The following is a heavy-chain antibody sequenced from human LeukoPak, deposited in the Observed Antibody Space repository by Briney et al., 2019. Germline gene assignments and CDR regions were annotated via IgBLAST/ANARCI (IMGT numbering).Heavy chain of an antibody. CDR1: GGSISSYY. Sequence: SETLSLTCTVSGGSISSYYWSWIRQPAGKGLEWIGRIYTSGSTNYNPSLKSRVTMSVDTSKNQFSLKLSSVTAADTAVYYCARGEDIVVVPAAIFAFDIWGQGTMVTVSS. CDR3: ARGEDIVVVPAAIFAFDI. V-gene: IGHV4-4*07. J-gene: IGHJ3*02. CDR2: IYTSGST. D-gene: IGHD2-2*01.